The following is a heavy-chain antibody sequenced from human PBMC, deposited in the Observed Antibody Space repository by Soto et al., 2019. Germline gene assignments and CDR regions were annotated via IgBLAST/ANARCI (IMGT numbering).Heavy chain of an antibody. Sequence: QVQLVESGGGVVQPGGSLRLSCTTSGFTFNTYGMHWVRQAPGKGLEWVAIIWYDGSNKYYADSVKGRFTISRDNSKNTLYLQMNSLRAEDTALYYCARADCTGAYCYSWPFNYGVDVWGQGTTDTVSS. D-gene: IGHD2-15*01. CDR2: IWYDGSNK. J-gene: IGHJ6*02. V-gene: IGHV3-33*08. CDR3: ARADCTGAYCYSWPFNYGVDV. CDR1: GFTFNTYG.